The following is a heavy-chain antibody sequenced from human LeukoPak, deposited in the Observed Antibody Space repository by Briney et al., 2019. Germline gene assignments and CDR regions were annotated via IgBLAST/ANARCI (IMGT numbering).Heavy chain of an antibody. V-gene: IGHV3-48*01. Sequence: GGSLRLSCAASGFTFRTSGMNWVRQAPGKGLEWVSYISSSGTTISYAQSVKGRFTITRDNAQNSLTLHMNTLRADDTAVYYCARGGDIVVVVPDYWGQGTLVTVSS. CDR2: ISSSGTTI. D-gene: IGHD2-15*01. CDR3: ARGGDIVVVVPDY. J-gene: IGHJ4*02. CDR1: GFTFRTSG.